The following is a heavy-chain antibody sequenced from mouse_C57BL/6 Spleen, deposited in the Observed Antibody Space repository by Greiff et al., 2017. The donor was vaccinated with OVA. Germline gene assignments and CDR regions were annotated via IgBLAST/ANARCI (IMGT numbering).Heavy chain of an antibody. CDR2: INPNNGGT. CDR3: ARWHYYGSSPQAY. V-gene: IGHV1-26*01. D-gene: IGHD1-1*01. CDR1: GYTFTDYY. Sequence: VQLQQSGPELVKPGASVKISCKASGYTFTDYYMNWVKQSHGKSLEWIGDINPNNGGTSYNQKFKGKATLTVDKSSSTAYMELRSLTSEDSAVYYCARWHYYGSSPQAYWGQGTLVTVSA. J-gene: IGHJ3*01.